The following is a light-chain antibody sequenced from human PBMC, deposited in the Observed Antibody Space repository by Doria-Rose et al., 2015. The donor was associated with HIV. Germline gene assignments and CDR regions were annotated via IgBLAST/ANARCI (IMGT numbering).Light chain of an antibody. CDR3: YSYVGSSTVV. J-gene: IGLJ3*02. CDR1: SSDVGSYNL. Sequence: QSALIQPASVSGSPGQSITISCTGTSSDVGSYNLVSWYQQYPGKAPKLMIFEFSKRPSGFANRCSGSKSGNTASLTIAGLQAEDEADYYCYSYVGSSTVVFGGGTKLTVL. CDR2: EFS. V-gene: IGLV2-23*02.